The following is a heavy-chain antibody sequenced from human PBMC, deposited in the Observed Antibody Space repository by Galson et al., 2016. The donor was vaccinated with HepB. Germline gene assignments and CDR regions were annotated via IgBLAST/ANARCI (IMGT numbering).Heavy chain of an antibody. CDR2: IYSDGSST. D-gene: IGHD6-19*01. CDR3: ARSSRDSSGWYDYFDY. CDR1: GFTFSSYW. J-gene: IGHJ4*02. V-gene: IGHV3-74*01. Sequence: LRLSCAASGFTFSSYWMHWVRQAPGKGLVWVSRIYSDGSSTNYADSVKGRFTISRDNAKNTLSLQMNSLRAEDTAVYYCARSSRDSSGWYDYFDYWGQGTLVTVSS.